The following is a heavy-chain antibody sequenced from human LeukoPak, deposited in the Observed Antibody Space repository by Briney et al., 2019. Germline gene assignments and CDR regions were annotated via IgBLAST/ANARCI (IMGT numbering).Heavy chain of an antibody. D-gene: IGHD1-7*01. J-gene: IGHJ4*02. Sequence: PGWSLRLSCAASGLTVSSNYMSWVRQGPGKGLEGVSVIYSGGSTYYADSVEGRFTISRDNFKNTLYLQMNSLRAEDTAVYYCARVGTMVYFDYWGQGTLVTVSS. V-gene: IGHV3-66*01. CDR2: IYSGGST. CDR3: ARVGTMVYFDY. CDR1: GLTVSSNY.